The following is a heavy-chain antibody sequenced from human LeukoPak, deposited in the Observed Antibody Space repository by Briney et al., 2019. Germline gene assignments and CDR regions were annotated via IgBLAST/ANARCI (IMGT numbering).Heavy chain of an antibody. D-gene: IGHD3-22*01. CDR1: GYTFTSYY. CDR2: INPNSGGT. V-gene: IGHV1-2*04. CDR3: ARGSHYYDSSGYVDY. Sequence: ASVKVSCKASGYTFTSYYMHWVRQAPGQGLEWMGWINPNSGGTNYAQKFQGWVTMTRDTSISTAYMELSRLGSDDTAVYYCARGSHYYDSSGYVDYWGQGTLVTVSS. J-gene: IGHJ4*02.